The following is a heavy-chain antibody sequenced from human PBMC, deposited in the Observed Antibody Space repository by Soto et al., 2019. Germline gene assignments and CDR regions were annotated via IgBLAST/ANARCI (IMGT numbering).Heavy chain of an antibody. CDR3: ARSEWGYAFDI. CDR1: CGSIRGYY. V-gene: IGHV4-59*01. D-gene: IGHD2-15*01. J-gene: IGHJ3*02. Sequence: SETLSLTCTVSCGSIRGYYWSWIRQPPGKGLEWIGYMYYTGSTNYNPSLKSRVTISLDTSKNQFSLKLSSVTAADTAVYYCARSEWGYAFDIWGQGTMVT. CDR2: MYYTGST.